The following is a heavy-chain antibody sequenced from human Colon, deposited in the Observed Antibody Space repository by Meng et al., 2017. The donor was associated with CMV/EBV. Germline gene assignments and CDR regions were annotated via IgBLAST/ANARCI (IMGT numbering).Heavy chain of an antibody. CDR2: TYYRSRWLY. Sequence: SQTLSLTCAISGDSVSRDSVGWNWIRQSPSRGLEWLGRTYYRSRWLYDYAPSVRSRIRIDADTSRNEVSLRLESVTAEDTAVYYCARRQFSGWYYFDSWGQGTLVTVSS. V-gene: IGHV6-1*01. J-gene: IGHJ4*02. CDR3: ARRQFSGWYYFDS. CDR1: GDSVSRDSVG. D-gene: IGHD6-19*01.